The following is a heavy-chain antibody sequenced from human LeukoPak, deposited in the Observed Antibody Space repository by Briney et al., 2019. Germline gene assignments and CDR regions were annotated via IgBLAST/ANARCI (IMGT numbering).Heavy chain of an antibody. CDR2: INHSGST. CDR3: ARETLGYCSGGSCYSIGSNWFDP. Sequence: SETLSLTCAVYGGSFSGYYWSWIRQPPGKGLEWIGEINHSGSTNYNPSLKSRVTISVDTSKNQFSLKLSSVTAADTAVYYCARETLGYCSGGSCYSIGSNWFDPWGQGTLVTVSS. CDR1: GGSFSGYY. J-gene: IGHJ5*02. D-gene: IGHD2-15*01. V-gene: IGHV4-34*01.